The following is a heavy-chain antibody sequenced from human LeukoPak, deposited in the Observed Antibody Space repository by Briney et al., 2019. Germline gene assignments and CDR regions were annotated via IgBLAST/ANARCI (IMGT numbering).Heavy chain of an antibody. J-gene: IGHJ4*02. Sequence: GGSLRLSCAASGFTVSSNYMSWVRQAPGKGLEWVSVIYSGGSTYYADSVKGRFTISRDNSKNTLYLQMSSLRGEDTAVYYCAKRGAYDSSGYCLDFWGLGTLVTVSS. CDR1: GFTVSSNY. CDR2: IYSGGST. V-gene: IGHV3-53*01. D-gene: IGHD3-22*01. CDR3: AKRGAYDSSGYCLDF.